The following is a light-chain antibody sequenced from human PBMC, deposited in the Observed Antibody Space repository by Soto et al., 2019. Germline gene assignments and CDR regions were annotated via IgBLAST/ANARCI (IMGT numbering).Light chain of an antibody. CDR1: SSHVGGFNF. CDR2: DVA. Sequence: QSVVTQPACASVSPGHSITFSGTGTSSHVGGFNFVSSYHQHPGKAPKLMIYDVATLPSVVSFRFSVSMSSNPASLTLFGLQAEDEADYYYNLYTGSSTYVFETETKVTVL. CDR3: NLYTGSSTYV. J-gene: IGLJ1*01. V-gene: IGLV2-14*03.